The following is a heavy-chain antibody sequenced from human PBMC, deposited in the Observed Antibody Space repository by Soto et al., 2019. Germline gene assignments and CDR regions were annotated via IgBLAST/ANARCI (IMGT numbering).Heavy chain of an antibody. CDR1: GGTFSSYA. Sequence: QVQLVQSGAEVKKPGSSVKVSCKASGGTFSSYAISWVRQAPGQGLEWMGGIIPIFGTANYAQKFQGRVTITAVESTSTADMELGSLRSEDTAVYYCARTRGISVVVVAATYYYYGMDVGGQGTTVTVSS. V-gene: IGHV1-69*01. J-gene: IGHJ6*02. CDR3: ARTRGISVVVVAATYYYYGMDV. CDR2: IIPIFGTA. D-gene: IGHD2-15*01.